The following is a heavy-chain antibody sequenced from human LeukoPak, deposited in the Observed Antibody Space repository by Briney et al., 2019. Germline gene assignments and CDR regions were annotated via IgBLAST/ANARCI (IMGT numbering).Heavy chain of an antibody. CDR3: ARVQPVGHVDY. V-gene: IGHV4-39*07. CDR2: MYYSGGT. CDR1: GGSISNSGYY. Sequence: SETLSLTCTVSGGSISNSGYYWGWIRQPPGKGLEWIGSMYYSGGTYYNPSLKSRVTISADTSKNQFSPKLSSVTAADTAVYYCARVQPVGHVDYWGQGTLVTVSS. J-gene: IGHJ4*02.